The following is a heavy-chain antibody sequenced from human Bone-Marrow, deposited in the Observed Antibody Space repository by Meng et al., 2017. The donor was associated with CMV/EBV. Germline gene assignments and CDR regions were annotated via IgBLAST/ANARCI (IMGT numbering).Heavy chain of an antibody. D-gene: IGHD2-2*02. CDR2: IIPIFGTA. Sequence: SVKVSCKASGYTFTGYYMHWVRQAPGQGLEWMGGIIPIFGTANYAQKFQGRVTITTDESTSTAYMELSSLRSEDTAVYYCAIIIYCSSTSCYSYYYYGMDVWGQGTTVTVSS. CDR1: GYTFTGYY. CDR3: AIIIYCSSTSCYSYYYYGMDV. J-gene: IGHJ6*02. V-gene: IGHV1-69*05.